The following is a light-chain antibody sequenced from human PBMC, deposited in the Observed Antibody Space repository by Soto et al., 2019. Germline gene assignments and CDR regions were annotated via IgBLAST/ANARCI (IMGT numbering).Light chain of an antibody. CDR2: AAS. Sequence: DIQMTQSPSSLSASVGDRVSITCRASQRINTYLNWYQQKPGKAPKLLIYAASSLQSGVPSRFSGSGSGTDFTLTISSLEPEDFAVYNCQQSYSIPVTFGQGTKLEIK. J-gene: IGKJ2*01. V-gene: IGKV1-39*01. CDR1: QRINTY. CDR3: QQSYSIPVT.